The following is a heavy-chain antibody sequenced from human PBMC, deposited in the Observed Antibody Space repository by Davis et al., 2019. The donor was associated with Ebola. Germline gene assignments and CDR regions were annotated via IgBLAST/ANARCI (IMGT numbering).Heavy chain of an antibody. V-gene: IGHV3-53*05. CDR2: IYSGGST. CDR1: GFTVSSNY. J-gene: IGHJ4*02. CDR3: ARAYFVVVVAASPFDY. D-gene: IGHD2-15*01. Sequence: GGSLRLSCAASGFTVSSNYMNWVRQAPGKGLEWVSGIYSGGSTYCADSVKGRFTFSRDNSKNTLYLQMNSLRVEDTAVYYCARAYFVVVVAASPFDYWGQGTLVTVSS.